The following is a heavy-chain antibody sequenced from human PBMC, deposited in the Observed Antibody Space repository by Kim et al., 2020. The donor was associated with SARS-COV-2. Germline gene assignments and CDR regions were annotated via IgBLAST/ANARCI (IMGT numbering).Heavy chain of an antibody. CDR2: IYTSGST. CDR3: ARGGRYYYDSSGYPVDY. D-gene: IGHD3-22*01. Sequence: SETLSLTCTVSGGSISSYYWSWIRQPAGKGLEWIGRIYTSGSTNYNPSLKSRVTMSVDTSKNQFSLKLSSVTAADTAVYYCARGGRYYYDSSGYPVDYWGQGTLVTVSS. J-gene: IGHJ4*02. CDR1: GGSISSYY. V-gene: IGHV4-4*07.